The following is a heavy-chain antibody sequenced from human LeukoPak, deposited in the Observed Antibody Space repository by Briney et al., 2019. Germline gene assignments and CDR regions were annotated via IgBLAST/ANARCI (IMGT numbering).Heavy chain of an antibody. D-gene: IGHD3-22*01. Sequence: GGSLRLSCAASGFTFSSYEMNWVRQAPGKGLEWVSYISTSGNPIYYGNSVKGRFTISRDNAKNSLYLQMNSLRAEDTALYYCARRGFYDTSGYLFDHWGQGTLVTASS. CDR3: ARRGFYDTSGYLFDH. V-gene: IGHV3-48*03. J-gene: IGHJ4*02. CDR2: ISTSGNPI. CDR1: GFTFSSYE.